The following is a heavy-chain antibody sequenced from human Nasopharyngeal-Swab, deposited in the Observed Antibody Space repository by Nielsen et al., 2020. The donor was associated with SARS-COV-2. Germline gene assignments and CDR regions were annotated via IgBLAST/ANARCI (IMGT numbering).Heavy chain of an antibody. V-gene: IGHV3-74*01. CDR3: ARWLVWFGEAHYYYYGMDV. CDR1: GFSFRSYW. D-gene: IGHD3-10*01. Sequence: GESLKISCAASGFSFRSYWMHWVRQAPGKGLVWVSCINSDGTTTRYADSVKGRFTVSRDNAKNTLYLEMNSLRADDTAVYYCARWLVWFGEAHYYYYGMDVWGQGTTVTVSS. J-gene: IGHJ6*02. CDR2: INSDGTTT.